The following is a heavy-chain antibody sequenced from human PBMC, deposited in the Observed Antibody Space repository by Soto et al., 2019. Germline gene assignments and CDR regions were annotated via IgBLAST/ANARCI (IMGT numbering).Heavy chain of an antibody. V-gene: IGHV3-23*01. Sequence: GGSLRLSCAASGFTFSSYAMSWVRQAPGKGLEWVSAISGSGGSTYYADSVKGRFTISRDNSKNTLYLQMNSLRAEDTAVYYCANTLGGFGELSDNWFDPWGQGTLVTVSS. D-gene: IGHD3-10*01. CDR2: ISGSGGST. J-gene: IGHJ5*02. CDR3: ANTLGGFGELSDNWFDP. CDR1: GFTFSSYA.